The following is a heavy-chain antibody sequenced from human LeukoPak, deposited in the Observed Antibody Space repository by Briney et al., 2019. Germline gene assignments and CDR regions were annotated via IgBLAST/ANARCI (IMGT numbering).Heavy chain of an antibody. CDR3: ARDGWFGDYNWFDP. CDR1: GFTFSSHS. V-gene: IGHV3-48*01. Sequence: PGGPLRLSCAASGFTFSSHSMNWVRQAPGKGLEWVSYISATGEIHYGDAVKGRFTISRDNAKNSVYLQMNSLRAEDTAMYYCARDGWFGDYNWFDPWGQGTLVTVSS. CDR2: ISATGEI. J-gene: IGHJ5*02. D-gene: IGHD3-10*01.